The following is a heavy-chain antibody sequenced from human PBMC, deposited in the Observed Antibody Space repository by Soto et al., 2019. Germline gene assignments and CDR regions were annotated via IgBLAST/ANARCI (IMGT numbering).Heavy chain of an antibody. Sequence: QAQLVESGGGVVQPGRSLRLSCAASGFTFNIYALHWVRQAPGKGLEWVAVISFDGTKKYYSDSVKGRFTISRDNLKNTLYLQMNNLRVEDAALYFCAREDDYGYRYINYGLDVWGQGTTVNVSS. J-gene: IGHJ6*02. CDR3: AREDDYGYRYINYGLDV. CDR1: GFTFNIYA. V-gene: IGHV3-30-3*01. CDR2: ISFDGTKK. D-gene: IGHD4-17*01.